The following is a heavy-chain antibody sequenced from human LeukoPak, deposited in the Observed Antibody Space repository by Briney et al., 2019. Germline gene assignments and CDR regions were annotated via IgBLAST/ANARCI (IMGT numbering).Heavy chain of an antibody. V-gene: IGHV1-69*13. CDR3: ASGTGTRWFDP. CDR1: GYTFTSYG. CDR2: IIPIFGTA. J-gene: IGHJ5*02. D-gene: IGHD1-7*01. Sequence: SVKVSCKASGYTFTSYGISWVRQAPGQGLEWMGGIIPIFGTANYAQKFQGRVTITADESTSTAYMELSSLRSEDTAVYYCASGTGTRWFDPWGQGTLVTVSS.